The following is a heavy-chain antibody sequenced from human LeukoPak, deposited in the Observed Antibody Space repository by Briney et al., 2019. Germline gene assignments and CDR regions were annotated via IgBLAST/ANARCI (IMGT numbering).Heavy chain of an antibody. V-gene: IGHV3-11*04. J-gene: IGHJ4*02. D-gene: IGHD3-3*01. Sequence: GGSLRLSCAASGFTFSDYYMSWIRQAPGKGLEWVSYISSSGSTIYYADSVKGRFTISRDNAKNSPYLQMNSLRAEDTAVYYCARSKPKITIFGVVAGPYDYWGQGTLVTVSS. CDR1: GFTFSDYY. CDR2: ISSSGSTI. CDR3: ARSKPKITIFGVVAGPYDY.